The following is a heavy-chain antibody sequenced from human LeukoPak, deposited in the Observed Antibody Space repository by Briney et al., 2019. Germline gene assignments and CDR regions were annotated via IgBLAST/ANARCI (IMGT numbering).Heavy chain of an antibody. Sequence: SETLSLTCTVSGGSISSYYWSWIRQPPGKGLEWIGYIYYSGSTNYNPSLKSRVTISVDTSKNHFSLKLSSVTAADTAVYYCARDGLPYYYDSSGYYAYWFDPWGQGTLVTVSS. CDR1: GGSISSYY. CDR3: ARDGLPYYYDSSGYYAYWFDP. J-gene: IGHJ5*02. CDR2: IYYSGST. D-gene: IGHD3-22*01. V-gene: IGHV4-59*01.